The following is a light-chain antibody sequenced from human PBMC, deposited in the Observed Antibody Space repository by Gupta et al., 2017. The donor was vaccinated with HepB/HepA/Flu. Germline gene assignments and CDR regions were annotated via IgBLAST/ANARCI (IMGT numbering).Light chain of an antibody. CDR1: SSDRGKYNW. J-gene: IGLJ3*02. Sequence: QPPLTQPASVSGSPRQSINISCTGTSSDRGKYNWVSWYQQVPGKVPKIKMDEVTKRPSGMSKSVSGSKSGKTVSLKICRLQADDEGDEYCYSSEGNGRVGFGGGTKLTV. V-gene: IGLV2-23*02. CDR3: YSSEGNGRVG. CDR2: EVT.